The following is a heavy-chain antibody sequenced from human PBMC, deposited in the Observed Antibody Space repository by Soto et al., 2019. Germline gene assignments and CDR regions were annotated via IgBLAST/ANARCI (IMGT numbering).Heavy chain of an antibody. CDR2: ISHDGGSA. V-gene: IGHV3-23*01. Sequence: PGGSLRLSCAASGFPFSNYAMTWVRQAPGRGLEWVSCISHDGGSAYYADSVKGRITVSRDNSKNTLYLQMNSLRAEDTAVFYCAKSSDGYPYYFDFWGQGTPVTVSS. CDR3: AKSSDGYPYYFDF. CDR1: GFPFSNYA. J-gene: IGHJ4*02. D-gene: IGHD3-22*01.